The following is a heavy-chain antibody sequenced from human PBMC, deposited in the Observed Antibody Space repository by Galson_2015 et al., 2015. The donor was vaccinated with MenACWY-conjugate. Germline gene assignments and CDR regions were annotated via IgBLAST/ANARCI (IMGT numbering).Heavy chain of an antibody. V-gene: IGHV4-59*08. CDR1: GGSITSDS. CDR2: IYYSGST. J-gene: IGHJ4*02. Sequence: SETLSLTCTVSGGSITSDSWSWIRQPPGKGLEWIGYIYYSGSTDYNPSLKSRVTISVDTSKNQFSLNLSSVTAADTAVYYCARLLYSSGWYYFDYWGQGTLVTVSS. D-gene: IGHD6-19*01. CDR3: ARLLYSSGWYYFDY.